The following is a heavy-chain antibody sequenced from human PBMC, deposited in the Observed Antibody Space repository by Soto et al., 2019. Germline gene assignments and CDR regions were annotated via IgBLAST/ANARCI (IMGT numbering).Heavy chain of an antibody. J-gene: IGHJ4*02. CDR1: YSFSRYW. V-gene: IGHV5-51*03. D-gene: IGHD3-22*01. CDR3: ARSIYDSSGCKPSLTPGQQYYPDY. CDR2: IYPGDSET. Sequence: GDSLKISCKYSFSRYWIAWVRQMPGKGLEWMGIIYPGDSETRYSPAFQDEVTISADKSINTAYLQWSSLKASDTAMYYCARSIYDSSGCKPSLTPGQQYYPDYWGQGT.